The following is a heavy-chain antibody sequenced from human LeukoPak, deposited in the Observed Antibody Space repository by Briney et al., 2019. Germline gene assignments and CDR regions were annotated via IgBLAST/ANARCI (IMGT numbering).Heavy chain of an antibody. CDR3: ARSASGYDA. V-gene: IGHV3-74*01. Sequence: GGSLRLSRAASGFPFSGYWMHWVRQAPGKGLAWVSRIDDDGAGTTYADSVKGRFTISRDNAKNTLYLQMNSLRVEDTAVYYCARSASGYDAWGQGTLVTVSS. CDR1: GFPFSGYW. J-gene: IGHJ5*02. CDR2: IDDDGAGT. D-gene: IGHD5-12*01.